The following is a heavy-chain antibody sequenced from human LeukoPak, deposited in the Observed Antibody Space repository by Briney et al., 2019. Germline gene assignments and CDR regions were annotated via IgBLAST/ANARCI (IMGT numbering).Heavy chain of an antibody. V-gene: IGHV1-69*13. CDR1: GGTFSIYA. CDR2: IIPIFGTA. Sequence: SVTVSCKASGGTFSIYAISWVRQAPGQGLEWMGGIIPIFGTANYAQKFQGRVTITADESTSTAYMELSSLRSEDTAVYYCATSSYSSGWYHYYGMDVWGQGTTVTVSS. CDR3: ATSSYSSGWYHYYGMDV. J-gene: IGHJ6*02. D-gene: IGHD6-19*01.